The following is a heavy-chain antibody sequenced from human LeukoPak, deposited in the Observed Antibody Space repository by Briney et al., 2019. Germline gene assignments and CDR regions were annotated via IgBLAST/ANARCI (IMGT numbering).Heavy chain of an antibody. CDR1: GDSLNTYY. Sequence: SETLSLTCTVSGDSLNTYYWTWIRQTPGKELEWIGFVASSGTSNYNPSLKSRVSISIDTSKNQFSLALTSVTPADTAVYYCARASPRMDVWGKGTTVTVSS. J-gene: IGHJ6*04. CDR2: VASSGTS. V-gene: IGHV4-59*01. CDR3: ARASPRMDV.